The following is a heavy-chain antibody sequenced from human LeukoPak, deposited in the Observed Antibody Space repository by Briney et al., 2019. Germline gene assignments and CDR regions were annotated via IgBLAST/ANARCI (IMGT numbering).Heavy chain of an antibody. J-gene: IGHJ3*02. D-gene: IGHD1-26*01. V-gene: IGHV3-72*01. Sequence: GGSLRLSCAASGFIFSDHYMDWVRQAPGKGLEWVGRTRNEANIYTTKYAASVKGRFTISRDDSKNSLYLQMNSLKTEDTAVYYCASPVGATAVRAFDIWGQGTMVTASS. CDR3: ASPVGATAVRAFDI. CDR2: TRNEANIYTT. CDR1: GFIFSDHY.